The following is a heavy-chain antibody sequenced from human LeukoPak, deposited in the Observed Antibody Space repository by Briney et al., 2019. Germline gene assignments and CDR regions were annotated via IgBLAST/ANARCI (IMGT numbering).Heavy chain of an antibody. CDR3: ARHAGGRSDAFDI. CDR2: IYTSGST. J-gene: IGHJ3*02. D-gene: IGHD3-16*01. V-gene: IGHV4-4*09. CDR1: GGSISSYY. Sequence: PSETLSLTCTVSGGSISSYYWSWIRQPPGKGLEWIGYIYTSGSTNYNPSLKSRVTISVDTSKNQFSPKLSSVTAADTAVYYCARHAGGRSDAFDIWGQGTMVTVSS.